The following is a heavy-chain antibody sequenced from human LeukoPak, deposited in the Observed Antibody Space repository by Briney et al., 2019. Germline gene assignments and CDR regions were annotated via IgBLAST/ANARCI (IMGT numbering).Heavy chain of an antibody. CDR3: AKDRDTAIGWGPGHYNGMDV. CDR1: GFTFSSYW. D-gene: IGHD5-18*01. J-gene: IGHJ6*02. V-gene: IGHV3-7*03. Sequence: QPGGSLRLSCEASGFTFSSYWMSWVRQAPGKGLEWVANIKTDGSEKYYVDSVKGRFTISRDNAKNSLYLQMNSLRAEDTAVYYCAKDRDTAIGWGPGHYNGMDVWGQGTTVTVSS. CDR2: IKTDGSEK.